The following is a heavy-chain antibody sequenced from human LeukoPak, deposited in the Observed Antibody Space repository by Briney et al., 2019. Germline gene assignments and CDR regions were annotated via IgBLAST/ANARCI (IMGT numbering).Heavy chain of an antibody. V-gene: IGHV3-30*18. CDR2: ISYDGGKR. CDR1: GFTFSSYV. J-gene: IGHJ4*02. Sequence: PGRSLLLSCAAPGFTFSSYVIHWVRQAPGKGLEWVAVISYDGGKRYYADSVKGRFTISRDNTNNTLYLQMNNLRAEDTAVYYCAKSGSGYYYGSGIYLVDFWGEGTLVTVSS. CDR3: AKSGSGYYYGSGIYLVDF. D-gene: IGHD3-10*01.